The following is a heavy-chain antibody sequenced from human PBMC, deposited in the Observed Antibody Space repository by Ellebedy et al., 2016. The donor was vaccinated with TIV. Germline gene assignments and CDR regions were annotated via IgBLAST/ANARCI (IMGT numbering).Heavy chain of an antibody. J-gene: IGHJ4*02. CDR3: ARGEGVVVATIPGFVY. Sequence: SVKVSXXASGGTFSSYAISWVRQAPGQGLEWMGGIIPIFGTANYAQKFQGRVTITADESTSTAYMELSSLRSEDTAVYYCARGEGVVVATIPGFVYWGQGTLVTVSS. V-gene: IGHV1-69*13. CDR2: IIPIFGTA. CDR1: GGTFSSYA. D-gene: IGHD5-12*01.